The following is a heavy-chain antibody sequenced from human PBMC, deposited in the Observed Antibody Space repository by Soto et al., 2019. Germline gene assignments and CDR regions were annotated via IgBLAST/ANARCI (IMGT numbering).Heavy chain of an antibody. CDR2: ISYDGSNK. Sequence: GGSLRLSCAASGFTFSSYAMHWVRQAPGKGLEWVAVISYDGSNKYYADSVKGRFTISRDNSKNTLYLQMNSLRAEDTAVYYCARGGSSDWQVVLDIWGQGTMVTVSS. D-gene: IGHD6-19*01. J-gene: IGHJ3*02. CDR1: GFTFSSYA. V-gene: IGHV3-30-3*01. CDR3: ARGGSSDWQVVLDI.